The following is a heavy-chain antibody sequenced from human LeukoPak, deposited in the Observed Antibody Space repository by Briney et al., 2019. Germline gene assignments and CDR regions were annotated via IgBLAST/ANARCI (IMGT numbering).Heavy chain of an antibody. V-gene: IGHV4-39*01. CDR2: IYYSGST. CDR3: ARQGTVTRVHFDY. Sequence: SETLSLTCIVSGGSISSSSYYWGWIRQPPGKGLEWIGSIYYSGSTYYNPSLKSRVTISVDTSKNQFSLKLSSVTAADTAVYYCARQGTVTRVHFDYWGQGTLVTVSS. D-gene: IGHD4-17*01. CDR1: GGSISSSSYY. J-gene: IGHJ4*02.